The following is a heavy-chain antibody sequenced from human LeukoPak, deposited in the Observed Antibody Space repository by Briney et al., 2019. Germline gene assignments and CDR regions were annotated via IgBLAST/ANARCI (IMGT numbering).Heavy chain of an antibody. CDR2: IYNSGST. J-gene: IGHJ5*02. D-gene: IGHD6-6*01. CDR3: ARHASEWVGTRSSPNWFDP. Sequence: SETLSLTCTLSVDSISSYHWSWIRQPPGKVLEWIGDIYNSGSTNYNPSLQSRLTVSVDTSRNHFSLDLTSVTAADTAVYYCARHASEWVGTRSSPNWFDPWGQGTLFTVSS. V-gene: IGHV4-59*08. CDR1: VDSISSYH.